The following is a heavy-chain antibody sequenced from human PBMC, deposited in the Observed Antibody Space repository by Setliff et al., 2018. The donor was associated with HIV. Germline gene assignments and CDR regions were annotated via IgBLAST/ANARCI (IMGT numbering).Heavy chain of an antibody. J-gene: IGHJ4*02. Sequence: NPSETLSLTCTVSNGSISGYYWSWIRQPAVKGLEWIGRIHSSGNTNYNPSLKSRITMSVDTSKNQFSLKLSFVSAADTAVYYCARDPSGSYHPLGYWGQGTLVTVSS. CDR1: NGSISGYY. CDR3: ARDPSGSYHPLGY. CDR2: IHSSGNT. D-gene: IGHD1-26*01. V-gene: IGHV4-4*07.